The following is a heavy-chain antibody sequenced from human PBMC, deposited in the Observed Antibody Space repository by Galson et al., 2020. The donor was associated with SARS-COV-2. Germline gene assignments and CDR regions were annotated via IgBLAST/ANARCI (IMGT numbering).Heavy chain of an antibody. D-gene: IGHD4-17*01. Sequence: SENLYLTCAVSGNSISSGSYSWNWIRQTPGKGLEWIGYISHSGGTYYNPSLKSRVTISGDRSKNQFSLRLSSVTAADTAVYYCARLHYGEYAPEAFDIWGPGTRVTVAS. CDR1: GNSISSGSYS. CDR3: ARLHYGEYAPEAFDI. CDR2: ISHSGGT. V-gene: IGHV4-30-2*01. J-gene: IGHJ3*02.